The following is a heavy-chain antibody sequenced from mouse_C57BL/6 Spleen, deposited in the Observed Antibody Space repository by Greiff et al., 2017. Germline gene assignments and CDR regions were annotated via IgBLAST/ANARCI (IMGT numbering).Heavy chain of an antibody. V-gene: IGHV5-9-1*02. J-gene: IGHJ1*03. CDR2: ISSGGDYI. CDR1: GFTFSSYA. Sequence: EVKVVESGEGLVKPGGSLKLSCAASGFTFSSYAMSWVRQTPEKRLEWVAYISSGGDYIYYADTVKGRFTISRDNARNTLYLQMSSLKSEDTAMYYCTRVRYWYFDVWGTGTTVTVSS. CDR3: TRVRYWYFDV. D-gene: IGHD2-14*01.